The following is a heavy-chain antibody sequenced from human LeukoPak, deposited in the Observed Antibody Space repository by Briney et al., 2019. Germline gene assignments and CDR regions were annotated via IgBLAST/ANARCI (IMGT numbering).Heavy chain of an antibody. CDR2: ITTAGSAP. Sequence: GGSLRLSCAASGFTFRDYYMTWIRQAPGKGLEWVSYITTAGSAPYYADSVKGRFTISRDNAKSSLYLQMNSLRAEDTAVYYCARYSGYGLNFDFWGQGVLVTVSS. CDR3: ARYSGYGLNFDF. V-gene: IGHV3-11*01. J-gene: IGHJ4*02. CDR1: GFTFRDYY. D-gene: IGHD5-12*01.